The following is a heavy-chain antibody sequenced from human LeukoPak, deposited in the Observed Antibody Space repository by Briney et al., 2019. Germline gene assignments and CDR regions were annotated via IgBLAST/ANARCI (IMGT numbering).Heavy chain of an antibody. CDR2: INQDGSVI. V-gene: IGHV3-7*01. Sequence: GGSLRLSCAVSGVYWMSWVRQAPGKGLEWVANINQDGSVIYYVDSVKGRFTISRDNAKNSLYLQMNSLRAEDTGAYYCATSSGAPGNMWGQGTLVTVSS. D-gene: IGHD2-8*02. J-gene: IGHJ4*02. CDR3: ATSSGAPGNM. CDR1: GVYW.